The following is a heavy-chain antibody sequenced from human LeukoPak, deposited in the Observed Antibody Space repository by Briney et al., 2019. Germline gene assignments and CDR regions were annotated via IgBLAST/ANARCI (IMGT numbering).Heavy chain of an antibody. D-gene: IGHD6-6*01. CDR1: GGSISSYY. CDR2: TYYSGST. CDR3: ARRAPQYSSSSRYNWFDP. V-gene: IGHV4-59*01. J-gene: IGHJ5*02. Sequence: SETLSLTCTVSGGSISSYYWSWIRQPPGKGLDWIGSTYYSGSTNYNPSLKSRVTISVDTSKNQFSLKLSSVTAADTAVYYCARRAPQYSSSSRYNWFDPWGQGTLLTVSS.